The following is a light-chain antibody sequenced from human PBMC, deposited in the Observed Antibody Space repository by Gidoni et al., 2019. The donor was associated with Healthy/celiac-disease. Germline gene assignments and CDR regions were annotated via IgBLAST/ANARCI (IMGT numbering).Light chain of an antibody. V-gene: IGKV3-11*01. J-gene: IGKJ4*01. CDR2: DAS. CDR1: QSVSSY. Sequence: EIVLTQSPATLSWSPGESATLSCRASQSVSSYLAWYQQKPVQAPRLLIYDASNRATGIPARFSGSGSVTDFTLTISILEPEDLSVYYCQQRSNWPRLTFGGGTKVEIK. CDR3: QQRSNWPRLT.